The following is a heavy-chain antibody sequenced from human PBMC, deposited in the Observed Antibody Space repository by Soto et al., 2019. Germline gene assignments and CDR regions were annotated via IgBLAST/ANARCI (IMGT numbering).Heavy chain of an antibody. D-gene: IGHD3-22*01. J-gene: IGHJ4*02. CDR2: ISGSGGST. CDR1: GFTFSSYA. V-gene: IGHV3-23*01. Sequence: GGSLRLSCAASGFTFSSYAMSWVRQAPGKGLEWVSAISGSGGSTYYADSVKGRFTISRDNSKNTLYLQMNSLRAEDTAVYYCAKNYYYDSSGYRTRFDYWGQGTLVTVSS. CDR3: AKNYYYDSSGYRTRFDY.